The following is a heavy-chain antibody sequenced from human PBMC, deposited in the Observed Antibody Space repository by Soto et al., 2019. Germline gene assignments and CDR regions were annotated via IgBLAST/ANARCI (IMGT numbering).Heavy chain of an antibody. J-gene: IGHJ4*02. CDR2: IFPTGTT. D-gene: IGHD3-22*01. V-gene: IGHV4-59*12. CDR1: GDSMNSEY. CDR3: ARCMGYDESGHSDPTFDR. Sequence: SETLSLTCSVSGDSMNSEYWTWIRQPPGKGLEWIGYIFPTGTTQYNPSLKSRVIISVDRSKNQFSLDLFSATAADTAIYYCARCMGYDESGHSDPTFDRWGQGTRVTVSS.